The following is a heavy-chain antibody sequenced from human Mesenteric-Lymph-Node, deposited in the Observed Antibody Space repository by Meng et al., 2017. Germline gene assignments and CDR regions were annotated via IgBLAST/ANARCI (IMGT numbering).Heavy chain of an antibody. J-gene: IGHJ2*01. CDR2: INHSGST. CDR1: GGSFSGYY. CDR3: ARVLAAAGFDL. D-gene: IGHD6-13*01. Sequence: VRLQESGPGLVTPSQTLSLTCAVYGGSFSGYYWSWIRQPPGKGLEWIGEINHSGSTNYNPSLKSRVTISVDTSKNQFSLKLSSVTAADTAVYYCARVLAAAGFDLWGRGTLVTVSS. V-gene: IGHV4-34*09.